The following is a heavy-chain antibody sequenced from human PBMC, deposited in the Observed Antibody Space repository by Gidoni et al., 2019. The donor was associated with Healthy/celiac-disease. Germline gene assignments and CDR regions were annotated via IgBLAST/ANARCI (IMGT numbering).Heavy chain of an antibody. CDR3: AKDWATIPEY. CDR2: IRYDGSNK. CDR1: GFTFSIFG. V-gene: IGHV3-30*02. D-gene: IGHD1-26*01. Sequence: QVQLVESGGGVVQPGGSLSFSFPSSGFTFSIFGMHWFRQAPGKGLEWVAFIRYDGSNKYYADSVKGRFTISRDNYKNTLYLQMNSLGAEDTAVYYCAKDWATIPEYWGQGTLVTVSS. J-gene: IGHJ4*02.